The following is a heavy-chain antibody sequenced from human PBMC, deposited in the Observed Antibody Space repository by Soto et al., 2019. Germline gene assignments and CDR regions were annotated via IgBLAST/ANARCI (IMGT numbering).Heavy chain of an antibody. J-gene: IGHJ3*02. CDR1: GGTFSSYA. CDR2: IIPNFGTA. CDR3: ARAPVLYSGSYYGAFDI. Sequence: QVQLVQSGAEVKKPGSSVKVSCKASGGTFSSYAISWVRQAPGQGLEWMGGIIPNFGTANYAQQFQGRVTITADESTTTAYMELSSMKSEDTAVYYCARAPVLYSGSYYGAFDIWGQGTMVTVSS. D-gene: IGHD1-26*01. V-gene: IGHV1-69*01.